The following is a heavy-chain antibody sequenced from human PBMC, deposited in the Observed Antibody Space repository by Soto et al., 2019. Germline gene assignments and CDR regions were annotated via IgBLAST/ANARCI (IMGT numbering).Heavy chain of an antibody. CDR2: IIGDGSNT. CDR1: GFTFSSYW. Sequence: PGGSLRLSCAASGFTFSSYWMHWVRHAPGRGLVWVSHIIGDGSNTTYADSVKGRFTISRDNAKNMLYLQMNSLRDEDTAVYYCARPLPSNGDDDYWGQGTLVTVSS. J-gene: IGHJ4*02. D-gene: IGHD3-10*01. CDR3: ARPLPSNGDDDY. V-gene: IGHV3-74*01.